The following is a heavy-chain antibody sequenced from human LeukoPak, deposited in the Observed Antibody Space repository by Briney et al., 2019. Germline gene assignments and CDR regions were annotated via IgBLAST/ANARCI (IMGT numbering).Heavy chain of an antibody. CDR1: GFTFSSYA. CDR2: ISGSGGTT. Sequence: GGTLRLSCAASGFTFSSYAMSWVRQAPGKGLEWVSDISGSGGTTYYADSVKGRFTISRDNSKNTLYLQMNSLRAEDTAVYYCAKADWYGGGDFDYWGQGTLVTVSS. J-gene: IGHJ4*02. D-gene: IGHD3-9*01. V-gene: IGHV3-23*01. CDR3: AKADWYGGGDFDY.